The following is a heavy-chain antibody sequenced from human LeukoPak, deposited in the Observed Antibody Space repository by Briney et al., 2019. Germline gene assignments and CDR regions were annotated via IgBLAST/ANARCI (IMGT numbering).Heavy chain of an antibody. Sequence: GSSVKVSCKASEGTFSSYAISWVRQAPGQGLEWMGGIIPIFGTANYAQKFQGRVTITADESTSTAYMELSSLRSEDTAVYYCARSGNTAMDHHYYYYGMDVWGQGTTVTVSS. V-gene: IGHV1-69*01. D-gene: IGHD5-18*01. CDR2: IIPIFGTA. J-gene: IGHJ6*02. CDR3: ARSGNTAMDHHYYYYGMDV. CDR1: EGTFSSYA.